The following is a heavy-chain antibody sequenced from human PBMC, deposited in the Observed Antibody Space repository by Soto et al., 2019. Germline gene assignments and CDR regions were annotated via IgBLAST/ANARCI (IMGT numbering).Heavy chain of an antibody. CDR1: GFSLTTSGVG. J-gene: IGHJ4*02. Sequence: QITLKESGPTRMRPTQTLALTCTFSGFSLTTSGVGVGWIRKTPGKALEWLAVIYWDDDKRYSPSLKSRLTITKDTSKNQVVLTMADMDPVDTATYFCAHRGYMYGNWDHGYFDYWGQGTLVTVSS. CDR2: IYWDDDK. D-gene: IGHD5-18*01. V-gene: IGHV2-5*02. CDR3: AHRGYMYGNWDHGYFDY.